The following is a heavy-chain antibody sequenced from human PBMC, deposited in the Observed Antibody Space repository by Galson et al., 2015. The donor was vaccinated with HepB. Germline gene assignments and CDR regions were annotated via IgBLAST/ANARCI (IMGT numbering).Heavy chain of an antibody. D-gene: IGHD3-10*01. Sequence: SVKVSCKASGYTFTDYYMHWVRQAPGEGLEWVGWMNPKSGGTKYAQKFQGRVTMTRDTSISTAYMDLSRLRSDDTAVYYCARSLHDPRRSFGIYYWGQGTLLTVSS. J-gene: IGHJ4*02. CDR3: ARSLHDPRRSFGIYY. V-gene: IGHV1-2*02. CDR1: GYTFTDYY. CDR2: MNPKSGGT.